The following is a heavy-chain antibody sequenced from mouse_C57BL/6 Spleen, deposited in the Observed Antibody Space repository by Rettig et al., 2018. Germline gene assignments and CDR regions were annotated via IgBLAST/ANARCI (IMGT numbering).Heavy chain of an antibody. CDR1: GYTFSNYW. V-gene: IGHV1-80*01. CDR3: ARRRYYHMDY. D-gene: IGHD1-1*01. Sequence: PGASVKISCKASGYTFSNYWMNWVKQRPGKGLEWIGQIYPGDGDTNYNGKFKGKATLTADKSSSTAYMQLSSLTSEDSAVYFCARRRYYHMDYWGQGTSVTVSS. CDR2: IYPGDGDT. J-gene: IGHJ4*01.